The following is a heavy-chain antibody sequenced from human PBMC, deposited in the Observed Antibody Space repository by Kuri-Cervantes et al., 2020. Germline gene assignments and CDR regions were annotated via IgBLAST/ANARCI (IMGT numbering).Heavy chain of an antibody. CDR1: GGSVSSGSYY. V-gene: IGHV4-39*01. Sequence: SETLSLTCTVSGGSVSSGSYYWGWIRQPPGKGLEWIGSIYYSGSTYYNPSLKSRVTISVDTSKNQFSLKLSSVTAAGTAVYYCARLKRITMVRGVLSKRYYYYGMDVWGQGTTVTVSS. CDR3: ARLKRITMVRGVLSKRYYYYGMDV. CDR2: IYYSGST. J-gene: IGHJ6*02. D-gene: IGHD3-10*01.